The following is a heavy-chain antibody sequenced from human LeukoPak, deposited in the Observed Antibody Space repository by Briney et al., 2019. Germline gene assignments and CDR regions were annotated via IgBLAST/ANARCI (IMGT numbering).Heavy chain of an antibody. Sequence: GASVKVSFKXSGYTFTSYGISWVRQAPGQGLEWMGWISAYNGNTNYAQKLQGRVTMTTDTSTSTAYMELRSLRSDDTAVYYCARIPIVGATSWFDPWGQGTLVTVSS. CDR3: ARIPIVGATSWFDP. J-gene: IGHJ5*02. CDR1: GYTFTSYG. D-gene: IGHD1-26*01. V-gene: IGHV1-18*01. CDR2: ISAYNGNT.